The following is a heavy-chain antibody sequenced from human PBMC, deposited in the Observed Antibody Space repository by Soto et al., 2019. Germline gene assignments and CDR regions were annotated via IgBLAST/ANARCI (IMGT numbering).Heavy chain of an antibody. CDR3: ARDNILGILYGGMDV. J-gene: IGHJ6*02. Sequence: SETLSLTCTVSGGSISSGDYYWSWIRQPPGKGLEWIGYIYYSGSTYYNPYLKSRVTISVDTSKNQFSLKLSSVTAADTAVYYCARDNILGILYGGMDVWGQGTTVTVSS. CDR1: GGSISSGDYY. D-gene: IGHD3-3*01. CDR2: IYYSGST. V-gene: IGHV4-30-4*01.